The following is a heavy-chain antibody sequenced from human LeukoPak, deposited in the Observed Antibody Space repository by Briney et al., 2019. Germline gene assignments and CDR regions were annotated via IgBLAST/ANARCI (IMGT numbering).Heavy chain of an antibody. CDR1: GGTFSSYA. D-gene: IGHD7-27*01. J-gene: IGHJ4*02. CDR2: IIPILGIA. V-gene: IGHV1-69*04. Sequence: ASVKVSCKASGGTFSSYAISWVRQAPGQGLEWMGRIIPILGIANYAQKFQGRVTITADESTSTAYMELSSLRSEDTAVYYCARAKGGLGRGPFDYWGQGTLVTVSS. CDR3: ARAKGGLGRGPFDY.